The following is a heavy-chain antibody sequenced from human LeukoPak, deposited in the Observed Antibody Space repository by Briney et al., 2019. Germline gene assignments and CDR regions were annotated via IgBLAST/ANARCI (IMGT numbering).Heavy chain of an antibody. D-gene: IGHD3-22*01. CDR2: MNPNSGNT. Sequence: ASVKVSCKASGYTFTSYDINWVRQATGQGLEWMGWMNPNSGNTGYAQKFQGRVTITRNTSISTAYMELSSLRSEDTAVYYCARGRVAYYYDSSGYADYWGQGTLVTVSS. J-gene: IGHJ4*02. V-gene: IGHV1-8*03. CDR1: GYTFTSYD. CDR3: ARGRVAYYYDSSGYADY.